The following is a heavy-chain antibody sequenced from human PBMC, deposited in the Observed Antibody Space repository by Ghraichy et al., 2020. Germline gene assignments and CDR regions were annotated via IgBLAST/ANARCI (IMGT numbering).Heavy chain of an antibody. Sequence: GESLNISCAASGFTFSDYYMSWIRQAPGKGLEWVSYISSSSSYTNYADSVKGRFTISRDNAKNSLYLQMNSLRAEDTAVYYCARDTRGGSSWPWLDWFDPWGQGTLVTVSS. CDR2: ISSSSSYT. CDR3: ARDTRGGSSWPWLDWFDP. J-gene: IGHJ5*02. V-gene: IGHV3-11*05. D-gene: IGHD6-13*01. CDR1: GFTFSDYY.